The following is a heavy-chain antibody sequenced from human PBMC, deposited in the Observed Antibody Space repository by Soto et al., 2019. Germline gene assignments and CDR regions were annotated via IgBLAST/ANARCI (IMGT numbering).Heavy chain of an antibody. CDR3: ARSQSGSSSLDIYYYYYYGMDV. J-gene: IGHJ6*02. D-gene: IGHD2-15*01. V-gene: IGHV1-69*01. Sequence: VQLVQSGAEVKKPGSSVKVSCKAPGGTFSCYAISWVRQAPGQGLEWMGGIIPIFGTAKYAQKFQGRVTITADESTSTGYKELSSLRSEDTAVYYCARSQSGSSSLDIYYYYYYGMDVWVQGTTVTVSS. CDR2: IIPIFGTA. CDR1: GGTFSCYA.